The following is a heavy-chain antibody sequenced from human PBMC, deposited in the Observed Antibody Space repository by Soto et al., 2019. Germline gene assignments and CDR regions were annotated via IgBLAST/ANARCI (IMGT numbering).Heavy chain of an antibody. CDR1: GASISTYY. Sequence: SETLSLTCTVSGASISTYYWSWIRQPPGKGLEWIGYISYSGSTNYNPSLKSRVTISVDTSRNQFSLKLSSVTAADTAVYYCARPYGSGSYYPKGNWFDPWGQGTLVTVSS. CDR3: ARPYGSGSYYPKGNWFDP. D-gene: IGHD3-10*01. V-gene: IGHV4-59*08. CDR2: ISYSGST. J-gene: IGHJ5*02.